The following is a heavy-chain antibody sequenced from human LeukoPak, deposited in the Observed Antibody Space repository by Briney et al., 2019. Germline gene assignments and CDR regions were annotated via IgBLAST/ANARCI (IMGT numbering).Heavy chain of an antibody. V-gene: IGHV1-18*01. CDR3: ARGRSYCSSTSCYLGMNWFDP. J-gene: IGHJ5*02. CDR1: GYTFTSDG. Sequence: ASVKDCCKASGYTFTSDGISWVRQAPRQGLEWMGWISAYNGNTNYAQKLQGRVTMTTDTSTSTAYMELRSLRSDDTAVYYCARGRSYCSSTSCYLGMNWFDPWGQGTLVTVSS. CDR2: ISAYNGNT. D-gene: IGHD2-2*01.